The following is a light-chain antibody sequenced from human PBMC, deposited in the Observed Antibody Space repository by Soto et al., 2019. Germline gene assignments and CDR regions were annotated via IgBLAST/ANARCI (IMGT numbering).Light chain of an antibody. J-gene: IGKJ1*01. CDR1: QSVSSSY. CDR3: QQYGSSLWT. CDR2: GAS. V-gene: IGKV3-20*01. Sequence: EIVLTQSPGTLSLSPGERGTLSCSASQSVSSSYLAWYQQKPGQAPRLLIYGASSRATGIADRFSGSGSGTDFTLTISRLEPEDFAVYYCQQYGSSLWTFGQGTKVDIK.